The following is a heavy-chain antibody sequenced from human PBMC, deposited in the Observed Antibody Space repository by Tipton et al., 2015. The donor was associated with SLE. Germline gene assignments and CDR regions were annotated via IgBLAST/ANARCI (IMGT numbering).Heavy chain of an antibody. Sequence: QLVQSGPEVKKPGASVKVSCKASGYTFTGFDINWVRQATGQGLEWMGWMNPNSGNTAYAQKFQGRVTMTRDTSISTAYMELSSLRSEDTAVYYCARAPPQLGFDYWGQGTLVTVSS. CDR2: MNPNSGNT. CDR1: GYTFTGFD. CDR3: ARAPPQLGFDY. J-gene: IGHJ4*02. V-gene: IGHV1-8*01. D-gene: IGHD5-24*01.